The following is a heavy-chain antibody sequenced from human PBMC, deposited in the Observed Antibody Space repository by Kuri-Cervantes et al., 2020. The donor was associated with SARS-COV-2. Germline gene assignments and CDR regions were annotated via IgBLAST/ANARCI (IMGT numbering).Heavy chain of an antibody. CDR1: GFTFSSYS. CDR2: ISSSSSYI. Sequence: GESLKISCAASGFTFSSYSMNWVRQAPGKGLEWVSSISSSSSYIYYADSVKGRFTISRDNAKNSLYLQMNSLRAEGTAVYYCARDLRDYYYYYMDVWGKGTTVTVSS. J-gene: IGHJ6*03. V-gene: IGHV3-21*01. CDR3: ARDLRDYYYYYMDV.